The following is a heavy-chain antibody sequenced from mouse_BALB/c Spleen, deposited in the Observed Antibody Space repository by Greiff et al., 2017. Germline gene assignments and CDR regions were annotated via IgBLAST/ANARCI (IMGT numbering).Heavy chain of an antibody. Sequence: DVMLVESGGGLVKPGGSLKLSCAASGFTFSSYAMSWVRQSPEKRLEWVAEISSGGSYTYYPDTVTGRFTISRDNAKNTLYLEMSSLRSEDTAMYYCARNYYGSSHFDYWGQGTTLTVSS. CDR1: GFTFSSYA. D-gene: IGHD1-1*01. J-gene: IGHJ2*01. V-gene: IGHV5-9-4*01. CDR2: ISSGGSYT. CDR3: ARNYYGSSHFDY.